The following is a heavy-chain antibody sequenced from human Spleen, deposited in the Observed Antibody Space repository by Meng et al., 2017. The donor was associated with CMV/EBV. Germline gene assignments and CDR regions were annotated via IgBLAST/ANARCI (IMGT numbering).Heavy chain of an antibody. D-gene: IGHD2-2*02. Sequence: SFSGYYWSWIRQPPGKGLEWIGEINHSGSTNYNPSLKSRVTISVDTSKNQFSLKLSSVTAADTAVYYCARGRYCSSTSCYTGWFDPWGQGTLVTVSS. CDR2: INHSGST. CDR3: ARGRYCSSTSCYTGWFDP. V-gene: IGHV4-34*01. CDR1: SFSGYY. J-gene: IGHJ5*02.